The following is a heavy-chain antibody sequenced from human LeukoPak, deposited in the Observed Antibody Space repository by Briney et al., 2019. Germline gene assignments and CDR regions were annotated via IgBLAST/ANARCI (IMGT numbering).Heavy chain of an antibody. CDR2: INAGNGNT. D-gene: IGHD6-6*01. Sequence: ASVKVSCTASGYTFTSYAMHWVRQAPGQRLEWMGWINAGNGNTKYSQKFQGRVTITRDTSASTAYMELSSLRSEDTAVYYCARVNPEYSRGPPPLDYWGQGTLVTVSS. J-gene: IGHJ4*02. V-gene: IGHV1-3*01. CDR3: ARVNPEYSRGPPPLDY. CDR1: GYTFTSYA.